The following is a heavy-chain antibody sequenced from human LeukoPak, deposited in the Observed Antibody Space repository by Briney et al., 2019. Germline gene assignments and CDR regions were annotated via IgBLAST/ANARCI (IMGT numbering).Heavy chain of an antibody. D-gene: IGHD4-23*01. J-gene: IGHJ6*02. Sequence: GGSLRLSCAASGFTFSSYSMNWVRQAPGKGLEWVSSISSSSYIYYADSVKGRFTISRDNAKNSLYLQMNSLRAEDTAVYYCARGYGGNYYYYGMDVWGQGTTVTVSS. CDR2: ISSSSYI. CDR1: GFTFSSYS. CDR3: ARGYGGNYYYYGMDV. V-gene: IGHV3-21*01.